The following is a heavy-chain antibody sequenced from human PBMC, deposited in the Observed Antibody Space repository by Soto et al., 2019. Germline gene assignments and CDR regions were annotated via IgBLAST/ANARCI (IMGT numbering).Heavy chain of an antibody. CDR1: GGSISSYY. J-gene: IGHJ3*02. D-gene: IGHD1-26*01. Sequence: SETLSLTCTVSGGSISSYYWSWIRQPPGKGLEWIGYIYYSGSTNYNPSLKSRVTISVDTSKNQFSLKLSSVTAAETAVYYCAIHGITGSHHDPFDIRGQGTTVTVSS. CDR2: IYYSGST. CDR3: AIHGITGSHHDPFDI. V-gene: IGHV4-59*08.